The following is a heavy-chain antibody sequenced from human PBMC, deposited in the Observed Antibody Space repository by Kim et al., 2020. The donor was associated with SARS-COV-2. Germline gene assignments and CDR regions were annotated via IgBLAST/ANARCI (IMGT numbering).Heavy chain of an antibody. CDR3: ARNKGTGSYHGYSFEF. J-gene: IGHJ3*01. D-gene: IGHD1-26*01. CDR1: GIFSGYA. V-gene: IGHV3-23*01. Sequence: GGSLRLSCAASGIFSGYAMSWVRQAPGKGLEWVSTINYSGVSTYYVDSVKGRFTISRDNSKNTLYLQISSLRSEDTALYYCARNKGTGSYHGYSFEFWGQGTMVTVSS. CDR2: INYSGVST.